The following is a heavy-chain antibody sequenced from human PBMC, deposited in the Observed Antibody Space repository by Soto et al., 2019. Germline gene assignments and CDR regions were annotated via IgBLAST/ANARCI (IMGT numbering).Heavy chain of an antibody. V-gene: IGHV3-11*06. D-gene: IGHD5-18*01. Sequence: GGSLRLSCAASGFTFSYYYMSWIRQAPGKGLEWVSYISSSSSYTNYADSVKGRFTISRDNAKTSLYLQVNSPRAEDTAVYYFARDRIQLWLYYYGRDVWGQGSTVTVSS. CDR2: ISSSSSYT. CDR3: ARDRIQLWLYYYGRDV. J-gene: IGHJ6*02. CDR1: GFTFSYYY.